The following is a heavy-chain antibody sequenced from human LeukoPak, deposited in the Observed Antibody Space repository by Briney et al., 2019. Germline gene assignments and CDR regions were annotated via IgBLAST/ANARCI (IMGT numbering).Heavy chain of an antibody. V-gene: IGHV3-30*18. CDR1: GFTVSGNY. CDR2: ISYDGSKE. J-gene: IGHJ1*01. D-gene: IGHD6-13*01. Sequence: PGGSLRLSCAASGFTVSGNYMSWVRQAPGKGLEWVAVISYDGSKEYYADSVKGRFTTSRDNSQNTFDLQMYSLTPEDTAVYYCAKDPAAAINFPEYLQHWGQGALVTVSS. CDR3: AKDPAAAINFPEYLQH.